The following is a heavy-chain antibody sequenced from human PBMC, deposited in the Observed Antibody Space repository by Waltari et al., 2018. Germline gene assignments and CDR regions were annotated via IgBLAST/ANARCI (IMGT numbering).Heavy chain of an antibody. V-gene: IGHV3-23*01. CDR1: GFTFSRHA. Sequence: EVQLLESGGGLIQPGGSLRLSCAASGFTFSRHAITWVRQAPGKGLQWVSGINSGGSTHYADSVKGRFTVSRDNSKNALYLQMNILRPEDTAIYFCAKGLEDVGVTRYHYFFDNWGQGTLVTVSS. J-gene: IGHJ4*02. CDR3: AKGLEDVGVTRYHYFFDN. D-gene: IGHD3-9*01. CDR2: INSGGST.